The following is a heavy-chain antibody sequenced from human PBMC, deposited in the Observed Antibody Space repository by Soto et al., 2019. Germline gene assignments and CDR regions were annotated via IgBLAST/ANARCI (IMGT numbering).Heavy chain of an antibody. CDR2: IYPGDSDV. CDR1: GYSFTNYW. D-gene: IGHD3-16*01. V-gene: IGHV5-51*01. Sequence: GESLKISCKSSGYSFTNYWIGWVRQLPGKGLEWMGIIYPGDSDVIYSPSFRGQVTISVDKSISTAYLQWSSLKASDTAMYYWARNTPLYGWLGYGAADRRDLQAFWGQGTTDPGS. J-gene: IGHJ6*01. CDR3: ARNTPLYGWLGYGAADRRDLQAF.